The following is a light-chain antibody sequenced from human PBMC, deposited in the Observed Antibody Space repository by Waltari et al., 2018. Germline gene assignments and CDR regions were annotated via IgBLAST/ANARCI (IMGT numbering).Light chain of an antibody. CDR2: DNT. CDR1: NSTIGNTSGGY. J-gene: IGLJ7*01. CDR3: GAWDSSLSAGL. Sequence: QSVLPQPPSLSAAPGQNVPIPCSGTNSTIGNTSGGYVPWYQRVPGPAPQLLIYDNTKRPSGVPDRFSGSKSGTTASLAITGVQTGDEAIYYCGAWDSSLSAGLFGGGTQLTVL. V-gene: IGLV1-51*01.